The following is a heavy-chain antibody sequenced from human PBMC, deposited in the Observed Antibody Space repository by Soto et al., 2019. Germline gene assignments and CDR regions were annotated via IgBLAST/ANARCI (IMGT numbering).Heavy chain of an antibody. CDR3: ARGKSRDAYNPLGY. V-gene: IGHV3-53*01. CDR1: GFTFSNYY. CDR2: IYTAGPT. J-gene: IGHJ4*02. Sequence: GSLILSCAASGFTFSNYYMSLVRQAPGRGLQWVSVIYTAGPTYYSDSVKGRFTISRDESKNTLYFQMDNLRAEDTATYYCARGKSRDAYNPLGYWGPGTLVTVSS. D-gene: IGHD1-1*01.